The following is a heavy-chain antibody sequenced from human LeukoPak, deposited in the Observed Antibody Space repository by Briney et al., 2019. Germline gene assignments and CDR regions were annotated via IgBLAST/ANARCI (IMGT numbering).Heavy chain of an antibody. CDR3: ARITKLYYDFWSPTFDP. D-gene: IGHD3-3*01. Sequence: GASVKVSCKASGYTFTSYGISWVRQAPGQGLEWMGWISAYNGNTNYPQKLQGRVTMTTDTSTSTAYMELRSLRSDDTAVYYCARITKLYYDFWSPTFDPWGQGTLVTVSS. CDR2: ISAYNGNT. J-gene: IGHJ5*02. V-gene: IGHV1-18*01. CDR1: GYTFTSYG.